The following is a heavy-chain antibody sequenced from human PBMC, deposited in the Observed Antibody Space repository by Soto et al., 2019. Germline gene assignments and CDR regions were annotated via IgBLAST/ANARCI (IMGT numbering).Heavy chain of an antibody. D-gene: IGHD6-13*01. CDR3: ARHNRSSWSSYYYGMDV. Sequence: GESLKISCKGSGYSFASYWISWVRQMPGKGLEWMGRIDPSDSYTNYSPSFQGHVTISADKSISTAYLQWSSLKASDTAMYYCARHNRSSWSSYYYGMDVWGQGTTVTVS. CDR2: IDPSDSYT. J-gene: IGHJ6*02. CDR1: GYSFASYW. V-gene: IGHV5-10-1*01.